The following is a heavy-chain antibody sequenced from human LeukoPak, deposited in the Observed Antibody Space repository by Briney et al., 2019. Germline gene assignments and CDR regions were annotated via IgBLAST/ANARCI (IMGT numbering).Heavy chain of an antibody. Sequence: SETLSLTCTVSGGSINTPNYYWGWIRQTPGKGLEWIGNIFYSGGTYYSPSLTSRVTISLDTSRNQFSLKLSSVTAADTAVYYCASYGSGSYWVRYDPEFDYWGQGTLVTVSS. D-gene: IGHD3-10*01. V-gene: IGHV4-39*07. J-gene: IGHJ4*02. CDR1: GGSINTPNYY. CDR3: ASYGSGSYWVRYDPEFDY. CDR2: IFYSGGT.